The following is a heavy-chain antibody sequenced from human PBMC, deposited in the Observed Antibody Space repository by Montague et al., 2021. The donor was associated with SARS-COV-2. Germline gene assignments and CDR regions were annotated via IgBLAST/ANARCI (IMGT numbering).Heavy chain of an antibody. CDR1: GGSVSSGSYY. J-gene: IGHJ6*04. V-gene: IGHV4-61*01. Sequence: SETLSLTCIVSGGSVSSGSYYWSWIRQPPGKGLEWIGYIYNSGSTNYXLSLKSRVTISVDTSKNQFSLKLSSVTAADTAVYYCARDPWRITIFGVVTRYGMAVWGKGTRVTVSS. D-gene: IGHD3-3*01. CDR2: IYNSGST. CDR3: ARDPWRITIFGVVTRYGMAV.